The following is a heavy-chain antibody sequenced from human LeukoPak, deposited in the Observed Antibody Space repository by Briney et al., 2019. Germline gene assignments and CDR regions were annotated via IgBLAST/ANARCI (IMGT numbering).Heavy chain of an antibody. Sequence: SQTLSLTCTVSGGSISSGGYYWSWIRQHPGKGLEWIGYIYYSGSTYYNPSLKSRVTISVDTSKNQFSLKLSSVTAADTAVYYCARLGDLFYDSSGNSWYFDLWGRGTLVTVSS. CDR3: ARLGDLFYDSSGNSWYFDL. V-gene: IGHV4-31*03. J-gene: IGHJ2*01. CDR1: GGSISSGGYY. D-gene: IGHD3-22*01. CDR2: IYYSGST.